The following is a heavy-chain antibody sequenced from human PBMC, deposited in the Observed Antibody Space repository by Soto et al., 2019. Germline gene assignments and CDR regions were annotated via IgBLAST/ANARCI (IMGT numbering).Heavy chain of an antibody. CDR3: ATIAAAGTDYYYYGMDV. CDR2: ISAYNGDT. J-gene: IGHJ6*02. CDR1: GYTI. D-gene: IGHD6-13*01. V-gene: IGHV1-18*01. Sequence: QVQLVQSGAEVKKPGASVTVSCKASGYTIISWVRQAPGQGLECMGWISAYNGDTNYAQKFQGRVTMTTDTPTSTAYMELRSLRSDDTAVYYWATIAAAGTDYYYYGMDVWGQGTTVTVSS.